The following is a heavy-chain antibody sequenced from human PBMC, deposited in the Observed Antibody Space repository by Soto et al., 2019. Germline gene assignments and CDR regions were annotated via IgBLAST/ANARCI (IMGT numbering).Heavy chain of an antibody. V-gene: IGHV4-39*01. J-gene: IGHJ4*02. D-gene: IGHD6-19*01. CDR3: ARVRSGPKFDY. CDR1: GGSVRTSTYS. CDR2: VFYSGSS. Sequence: SETLSLTCTVSGGSVRTSTYSWGWIRQPPGKGLEWIGSVFYSGSSYYNPSLKSRATMSIDTSKNQFSVNLNSVTAADTAVYYCARVRSGPKFDYWGQGTLVTVSS.